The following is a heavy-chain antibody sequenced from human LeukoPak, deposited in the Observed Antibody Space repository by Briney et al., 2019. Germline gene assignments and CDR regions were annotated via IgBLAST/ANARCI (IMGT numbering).Heavy chain of an antibody. D-gene: IGHD2-21*01. V-gene: IGHV3-48*02. CDR2: SSTTGNTI. CDR3: ARRGGGGRSDALDI. CDR1: GFTFSAYS. Sequence: GGSLRLSCAASGFTFSAYSMIWVRQAPGKGLEWVSYSSTTGNTIHYTDSVKGRFTVSRDNARNSLFLQMNSLRDEDTAVYYCARRGGGGRSDALDIWGQGTMVTVSS. J-gene: IGHJ3*02.